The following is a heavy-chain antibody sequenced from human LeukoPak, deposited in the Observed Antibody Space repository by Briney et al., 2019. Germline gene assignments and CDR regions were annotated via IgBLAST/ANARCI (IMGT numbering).Heavy chain of an antibody. CDR1: GFTFSNYW. CDR2: IKPDGGEQ. V-gene: IGHV3-7*01. CDR3: ARDRWELLSNSYHYCGLDV. Sequence: TGGSLRLSCVASGFTFSNYWMNWVRQAPGKGLEWVANIKPDGGEQYYVDSVKGRFTISRDNAENSLYLQMNSLRAEDTAVYYCARDRWELLSNSYHYCGLDVWGQGTTVTVSS. D-gene: IGHD2-15*01. J-gene: IGHJ6*02.